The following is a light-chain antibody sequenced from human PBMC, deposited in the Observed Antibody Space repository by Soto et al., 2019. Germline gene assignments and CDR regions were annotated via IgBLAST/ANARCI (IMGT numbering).Light chain of an antibody. CDR3: GTWDSSLGGWV. V-gene: IGLV1-51*02. J-gene: IGLJ3*02. Sequence: QSVLTQPPSVSAAPGQTVTISCSGSSSNIGNNYVSWYQQLPGTAPKLLIYENNKRPSGIPDRFSGSKSGTSATLGITGLQSGDEADYYCGTWDSSLGGWVFGGGTKLTVL. CDR2: ENN. CDR1: SSNIGNNY.